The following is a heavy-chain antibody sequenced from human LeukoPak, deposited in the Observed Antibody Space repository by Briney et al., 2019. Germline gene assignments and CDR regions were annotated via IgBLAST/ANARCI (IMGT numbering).Heavy chain of an antibody. CDR1: GYTLTELS. V-gene: IGHV1-24*01. CDR3: ATGLPRPVHAFDI. J-gene: IGHJ3*02. D-gene: IGHD4-11*01. CDR2: FDPEDGET. Sequence: ASVKVSCKVSGYTLTELSMHWVRQAPGKGLEWMGGFDPEDGETIYAQKSQGRVTMTEDTSTDTAYMELSSLRSEDTAVYYCATGLPRPVHAFDIWGQGTMVTVSS.